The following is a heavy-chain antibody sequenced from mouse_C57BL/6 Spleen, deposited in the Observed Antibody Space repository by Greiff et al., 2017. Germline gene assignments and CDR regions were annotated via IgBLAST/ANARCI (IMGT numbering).Heavy chain of an antibody. J-gene: IGHJ2*01. CDR1: GYTFTSYW. CDR2: IYPGSGST. D-gene: IGHD1-1*01. Sequence: VQLQQPGAELVKPGASVKMSCKASGYTFTSYWLTWVKQRPGQGLEWIGDIYPGSGSTNYNEKFKSKATLTVDTSSSTAYMQLSSLTAEDSAVYYCARGTTVLDYWGQGTTLTVSS. CDR3: ARGTTVLDY. V-gene: IGHV1-55*01.